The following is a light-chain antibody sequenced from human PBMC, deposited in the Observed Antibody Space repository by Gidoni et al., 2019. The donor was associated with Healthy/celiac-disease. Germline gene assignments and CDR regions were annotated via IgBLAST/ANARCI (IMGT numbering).Light chain of an antibody. V-gene: IGLV2-23*02. CDR3: CSYAGSSTLV. Sequence: QSAPTQPASVSGSPGPALTISCTGTSSDVGSYNLVSWYQQHPGKAPKLMIYEVSKRPSGVSNRFSGSKSGNTASLTISGLQAEDEADYYCCSYAGSSTLVFGGGTKLTVL. J-gene: IGLJ2*01. CDR2: EVS. CDR1: SSDVGSYNL.